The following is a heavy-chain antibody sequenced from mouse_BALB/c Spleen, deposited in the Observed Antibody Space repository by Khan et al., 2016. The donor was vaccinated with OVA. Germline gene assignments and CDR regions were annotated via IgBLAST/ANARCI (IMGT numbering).Heavy chain of an antibody. CDR2: INPNNGGT. V-gene: IGHV1S81*02. D-gene: IGHD2-2*01. Sequence: QVQLQQSGAELVTPGASVRLSCKASGYTFTSYYLYWVKQRPGQGLEWIGDINPNNGGTNFNEKFKNKATLTGDKSSSTAYIQLNSLTSVDSAVYYCSRSGYGSFAYWGQGTLVTVSA. J-gene: IGHJ3*01. CDR3: SRSGYGSFAY. CDR1: GYTFTSYY.